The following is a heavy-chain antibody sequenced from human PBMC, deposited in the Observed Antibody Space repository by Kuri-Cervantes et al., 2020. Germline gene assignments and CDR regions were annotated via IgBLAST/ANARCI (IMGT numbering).Heavy chain of an antibody. D-gene: IGHD3-22*01. CDR1: GYTFTSYD. Sequence: ASVKVSCKASGYTFTSYDINWVRQATGQGLEWMGWMNPNSGNTGYAQKFQGRVTMTRNTSISTAYMELSSLRSEDTAVYYCARDLDSSGYLDYWGQGTLVTVSS. V-gene: IGHV1-8*02. J-gene: IGHJ4*02. CDR3: ARDLDSSGYLDY. CDR2: MNPNSGNT.